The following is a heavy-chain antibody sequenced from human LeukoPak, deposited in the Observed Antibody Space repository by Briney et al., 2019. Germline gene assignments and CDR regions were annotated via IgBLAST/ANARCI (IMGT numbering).Heavy chain of an antibody. CDR2: IIPILGIA. Sequence: GASVKVSCKASGGTFSSYAISWMRQAPGQGLEWMGRIIPILGIANYAQKFQGRVTITADKSTSTAYMELSSLRSEDTAVYYCARGYCSGGSCYSFDYWGQGTLVTVSS. CDR3: ARGYCSGGSCYSFDY. D-gene: IGHD2-15*01. J-gene: IGHJ4*02. CDR1: GGTFSSYA. V-gene: IGHV1-69*04.